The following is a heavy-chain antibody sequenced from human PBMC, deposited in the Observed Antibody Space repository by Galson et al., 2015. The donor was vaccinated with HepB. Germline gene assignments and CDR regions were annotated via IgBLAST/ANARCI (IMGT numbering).Heavy chain of an antibody. CDR3: AKDYYYDSSGYYGY. D-gene: IGHD3-22*01. Sequence: SLRLSCAASGFTFSSYAMSWVRQAPGKGLEWVSAISGSGGSTYYADSVKGRFTISRDNSKNTLYLQMNSLRAEDTAVYYCAKDYYYDSSGYYGYWGQGTLVTVSS. CDR2: ISGSGGST. V-gene: IGHV3-23*01. CDR1: GFTFSSYA. J-gene: IGHJ4*02.